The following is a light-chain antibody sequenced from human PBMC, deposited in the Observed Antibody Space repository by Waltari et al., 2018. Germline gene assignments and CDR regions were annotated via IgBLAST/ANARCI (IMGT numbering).Light chain of an antibody. CDR2: DVI. Sequence: QSALTQTASASGSLGQTNTITCTGTSSGAGGYGSVPWYQRHPGKAPPLILFDVIDRPSGVSYRFSGSKSGNTASLTISGLLAEDEADYYCSSDTGNSRRVLFGGGTRLTVL. V-gene: IGLV2-14*01. CDR1: SSGAGGYGS. J-gene: IGLJ2*01. CDR3: SSDTGNSRRVL.